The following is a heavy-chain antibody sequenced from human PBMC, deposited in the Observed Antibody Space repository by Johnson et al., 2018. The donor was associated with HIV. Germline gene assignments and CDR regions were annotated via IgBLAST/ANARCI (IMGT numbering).Heavy chain of an antibody. CDR1: GFTVSSNY. J-gene: IGHJ3*02. CDR2: IYSGGST. V-gene: IGHV3-66*01. CDR3: ARDGVYSSPWDAFDI. D-gene: IGHD3-22*01. Sequence: VQLVESGGGLVQPGGSLRLSCAASGFTVSSNYMSWVRQAPGKGLEWVSVIYSGGSTYYADSVKDRFTISRDNSKNTLYLQMDALRPADTAVYYCARDGVYSSPWDAFDIWGQGTMVTVSS.